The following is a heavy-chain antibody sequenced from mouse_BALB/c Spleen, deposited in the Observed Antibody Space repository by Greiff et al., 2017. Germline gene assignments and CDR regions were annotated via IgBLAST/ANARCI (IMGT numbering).Heavy chain of an antibody. V-gene: IGHV5-6*01. CDR1: GFTFSSYG. Sequence: EVKLMESGGDLVKPGGSLKLSCAASGFTFSSYGMSWVRQTPDKRLEWVATISSGGSYTYYPDSVKGRFTISRDNAKNTLYLQMSSLKSEDTAMYYCARDGPTGFAYWGQGTLVTVSA. CDR2: ISSGGSYT. CDR3: ARDGPTGFAY. D-gene: IGHD1-1*01. J-gene: IGHJ3*01.